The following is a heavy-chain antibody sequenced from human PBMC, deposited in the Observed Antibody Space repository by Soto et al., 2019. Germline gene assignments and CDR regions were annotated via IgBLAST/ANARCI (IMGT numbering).Heavy chain of an antibody. V-gene: IGHV4-4*02. CDR2: IHHSGGT. Sequence: QVHLQESGPGLVTPSGTLSLTCTVSGDSISSHDWWSWVRQPPGKAMEWIGEIHHSGGTNYKPSLRSRLTISVDNSKNHFCVKLSSVTAADTAIYYCVQNGYYSLESWGQGTPVTVSS. J-gene: IGHJ4*02. CDR1: GDSISSHDW. CDR3: VQNGYYSLES. D-gene: IGHD3-3*01.